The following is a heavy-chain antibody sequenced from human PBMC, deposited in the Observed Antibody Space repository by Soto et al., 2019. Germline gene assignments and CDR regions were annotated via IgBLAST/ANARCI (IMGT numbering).Heavy chain of an antibody. D-gene: IGHD6-19*01. J-gene: IGHJ4*02. V-gene: IGHV2-26*01. CDR2: IFSNDEK. CDR1: GFSLSNARMG. CDR3: ARMVSGWMTEYGFDV. Sequence: QVTLKESGPVLVKPTETLTLTCTVSGFSLSNARMGVSWIRQPPGKALEWLAHIFSNDEKSYSTSLKSRLTTAKDTTKRQVVLTMTNMDPVDTATYYCARMVSGWMTEYGFDVWGQGTLVTVSS.